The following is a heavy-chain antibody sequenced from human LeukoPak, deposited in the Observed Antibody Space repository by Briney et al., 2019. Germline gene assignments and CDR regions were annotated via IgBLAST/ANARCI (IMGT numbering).Heavy chain of an antibody. D-gene: IGHD2-2*01. CDR1: GYSFTNYW. Sequence: GESLKISCKGSGYSFTNYWIGWVRQMPGKGLEWMGIIYPGDPDTRYSPSFQGQVTISVDKSISTAYLQWSSLKAADTAMYYCALCTSCYEGFDYWGQGTLVTVSS. CDR3: ALCTSCYEGFDY. CDR2: IYPGDPDT. J-gene: IGHJ4*02. V-gene: IGHV5-51*01.